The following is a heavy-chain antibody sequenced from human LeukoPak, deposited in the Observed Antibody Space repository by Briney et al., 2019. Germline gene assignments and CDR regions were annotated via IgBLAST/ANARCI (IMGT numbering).Heavy chain of an antibody. Sequence: GGSLRLSCAASGFTFDDYGMSWVRQAPGKGLERVSGINWNGGSTGYADSVKGRFTISRDNAKNSLYLQMNSLRAEDTAVYYCASSSGYYYTYWYFDLWGRGTLVTVSS. CDR3: ASSSGYYYTYWYFDL. V-gene: IGHV3-20*04. J-gene: IGHJ2*01. CDR1: GFTFDDYG. CDR2: INWNGGST. D-gene: IGHD3-22*01.